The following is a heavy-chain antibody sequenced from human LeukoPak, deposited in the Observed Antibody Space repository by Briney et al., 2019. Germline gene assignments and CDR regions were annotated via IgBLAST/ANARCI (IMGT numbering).Heavy chain of an antibody. CDR2: INPDNGGT. Sequence: ASVKVSCKASGYTFTSYGISWVRQAPGQGLEWMGWINPDNGGTNYAQKFQGRVTMTRDTSITTAYMELSRLRSDDTAVFYCARGYCSSTSCYFFDYWGQGTLVTVSS. J-gene: IGHJ4*02. CDR3: ARGYCSSTSCYFFDY. D-gene: IGHD2-2*01. V-gene: IGHV1-2*02. CDR1: GYTFTSYG.